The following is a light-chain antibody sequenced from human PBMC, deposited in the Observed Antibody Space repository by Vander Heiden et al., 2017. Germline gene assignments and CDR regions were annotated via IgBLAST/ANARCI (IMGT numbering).Light chain of an antibody. J-gene: IGKJ1*01. CDR3: QQYNAYSWT. CDR1: QSISSL. Sequence: DIQITPTPSTLSASVGDRVTITCRASQSISSLLAWYQQKPGNAPKLLIYKASNLEPGVPSRFSGSGSGTEFTLTISSLQPDDCATYYCQQYNAYSWTFGQGTKVEIK. CDR2: KAS. V-gene: IGKV1-5*03.